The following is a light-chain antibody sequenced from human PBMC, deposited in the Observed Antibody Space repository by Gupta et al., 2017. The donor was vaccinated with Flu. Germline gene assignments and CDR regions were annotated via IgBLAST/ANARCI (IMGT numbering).Light chain of an antibody. V-gene: IGKV1-39*01. CDR1: QSISTY. CDR2: AAS. J-gene: IGKJ3*01. CDR3: QQSDSTLFT. Sequence: DIQMTQSPSSLSASIGDRVTITCRASQSISTYLNWYQQKPGETPKLLIYAASSLHGGVPSRFSGSGSGTDFTLTISSLQPEDCATYYCQQSDSTLFTFGPGTRVDLK.